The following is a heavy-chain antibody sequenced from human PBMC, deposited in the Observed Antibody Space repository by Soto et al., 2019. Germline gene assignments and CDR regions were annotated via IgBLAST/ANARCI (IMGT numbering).Heavy chain of an antibody. CDR2: VSFDGSHK. Sequence: GGSLRLSCAASGFTFSSYAIHWVRQAPGKGLEWVADVSFDGSHKTYAVPVRGRFTISRDNSKKTVSLQMNDLRADDTALYYCAKLGDAVSAYFDFWGQGTRVTVSS. V-gene: IGHV3-30*18. CDR1: GFTFSSYA. CDR3: AKLGDAVSAYFDF. D-gene: IGHD2-21*01. J-gene: IGHJ5*01.